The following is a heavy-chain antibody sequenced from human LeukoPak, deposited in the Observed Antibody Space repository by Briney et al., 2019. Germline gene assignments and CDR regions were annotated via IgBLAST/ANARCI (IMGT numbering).Heavy chain of an antibody. CDR1: GFNVRSNF. V-gene: IGHV3-66*01. CDR3: ARGVATVRGYYYMDV. CDR2: LYTGGTT. J-gene: IGHJ6*03. Sequence: GGSLRLSCAVSGFNVRSNFMNWVRQAPGKGLEWVSVLYTGGTTNYADSVKGRFTISRDNSKNTVYLQMNRLRAEDTAVYYCARGVATVRGYYYMDVWGKGTTVTISS. D-gene: IGHD4-17*01.